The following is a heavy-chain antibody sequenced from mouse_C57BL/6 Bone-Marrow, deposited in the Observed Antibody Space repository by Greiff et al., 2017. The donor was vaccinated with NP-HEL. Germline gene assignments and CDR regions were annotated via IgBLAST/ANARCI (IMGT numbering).Heavy chain of an antibody. CDR3: AREDDYGDD. CDR1: GYSFTGYY. Sequence: VQLQQSGPELVKPGASVKISCKASGYSFTGYYMDWVKQSPEKSLEWIGEINPSTGGTTYNQKFKAKATLTVDKSSSTAYMQLKSLTSEDSAVYYCAREDDYGDDWGQGTTLTVSS. V-gene: IGHV1-42*01. D-gene: IGHD2-4*01. CDR2: INPSTGGT. J-gene: IGHJ2*01.